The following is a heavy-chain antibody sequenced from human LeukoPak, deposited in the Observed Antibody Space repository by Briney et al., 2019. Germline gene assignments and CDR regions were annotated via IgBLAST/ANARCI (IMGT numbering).Heavy chain of an antibody. V-gene: IGHV3-21*01. Sequence: PGGSLRLSCAASGFTFSTYTMNWVRQAPGKGLEWVSSISSSSSDIYYADSVKGRFTISRDNAKNSLYLQMNSLRAEDRAVYYCARAMVATNWYFDYWGQGTLVTVSS. D-gene: IGHD5-12*01. CDR2: ISSSSSDI. CDR1: GFTFSTYT. CDR3: ARAMVATNWYFDY. J-gene: IGHJ4*02.